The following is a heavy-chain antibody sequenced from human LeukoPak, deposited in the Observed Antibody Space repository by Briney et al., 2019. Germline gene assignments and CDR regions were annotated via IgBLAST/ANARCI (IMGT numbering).Heavy chain of an antibody. J-gene: IGHJ1*01. D-gene: IGHD3-22*01. CDR1: GFTRSSYW. Sequence: GGSLRLSCAASGFTRSSYWMHWVRQAPGKGLVWVSRIKSGGRTNYADSVKGRFTISRDNAKNTVSLQMNSLRAEDTGVYYCARAPSEIGGYYPEYFRPWGQGTLVIVSS. CDR2: IKSGGRT. CDR3: ARAPSEIGGYYPEYFRP. V-gene: IGHV3-74*01.